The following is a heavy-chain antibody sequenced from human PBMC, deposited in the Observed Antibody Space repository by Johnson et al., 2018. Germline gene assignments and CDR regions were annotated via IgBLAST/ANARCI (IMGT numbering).Heavy chain of an antibody. V-gene: IGHV1-8*01. CDR3: AQEVFRGGYPTHYGMDG. CDR1: GHTFTSYD. CDR2: RNPHSGNT. J-gene: IGHJ6*02. Sequence: QDQLVQAGAEATKPGASVKVSSKASGHTFTSYDINGVRQATGQGLEWMGWRNPHSGNTGYAQKFPGRVTMTRTTSIRTAYMEPNSRGSEGTAVYYCAQEVFRGGYPTHYGMDGWGQGTTVTVSS. D-gene: IGHD1-26*01.